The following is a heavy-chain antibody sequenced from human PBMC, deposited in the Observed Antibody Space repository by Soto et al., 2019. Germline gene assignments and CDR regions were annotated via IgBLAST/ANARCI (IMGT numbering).Heavy chain of an antibody. Sequence: GGSLRLSCAASGFTFSDYYMSWIRQAPGKGLEWVSYISSSDTIISYADSVKGRFTISRDNAKNSLYLQMNSLRAEDTAVYYRARDLGYYDSSGYFDYWGQGTLVTVSS. V-gene: IGHV3-11*01. J-gene: IGHJ4*02. CDR2: ISSSDTII. D-gene: IGHD3-22*01. CDR3: ARDLGYYDSSGYFDY. CDR1: GFTFSDYY.